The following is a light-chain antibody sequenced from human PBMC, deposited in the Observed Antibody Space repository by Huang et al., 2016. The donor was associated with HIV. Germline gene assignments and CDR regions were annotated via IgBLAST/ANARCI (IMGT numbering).Light chain of an antibody. J-gene: IGKJ5*01. CDR3: MQALQTP. Sequence: IVMTQSPLSLPVTPGEPASISCRSSQSLLQSTASTYFNWNLQKPGQFPHLLINLGSNRASGVPDRFSGSGSGTDFTMKITRVEAEDVGVYYYMQALQTPFGQGTRLEMK. V-gene: IGKV2-28*01. CDR2: LGS. CDR1: QSLLQSTASTY.